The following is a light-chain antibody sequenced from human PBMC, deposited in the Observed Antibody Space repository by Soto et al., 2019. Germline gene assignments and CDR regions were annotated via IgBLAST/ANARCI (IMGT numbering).Light chain of an antibody. V-gene: IGKV1-39*01. Sequence: DIQMTQSPSSLSASVGDRVTITCRASQSISSYLNWYQQKPGKAPKLLIYAASSLQSGVPSRFSGSGSGTDFTLTISSLQPEDFATYYCQQSYSTSMLTFGGGTKV. J-gene: IGKJ4*01. CDR1: QSISSY. CDR3: QQSYSTSMLT. CDR2: AAS.